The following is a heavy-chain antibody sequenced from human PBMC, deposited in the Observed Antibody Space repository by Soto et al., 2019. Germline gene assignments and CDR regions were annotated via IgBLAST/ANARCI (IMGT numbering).Heavy chain of an antibody. CDR3: AKGSGSLFDY. J-gene: IGHJ4*02. CDR2: ISGSGGST. Sequence: EVQLLGSGGGLVNPGGSRRLSFAAPGLTFTGYPLSGFRQLPGKGLEWVSAISGSGGSTYNADSVKGRFTIPRDNSKNTLYLQMNSLRAEDTAVYYCAKGSGSLFDYWGQGTLVTVSS. CDR1: GLTFTGYP. D-gene: IGHD1-26*01. V-gene: IGHV3-23*01.